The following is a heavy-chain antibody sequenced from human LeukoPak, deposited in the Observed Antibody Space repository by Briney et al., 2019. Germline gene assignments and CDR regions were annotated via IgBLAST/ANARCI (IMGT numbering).Heavy chain of an antibody. CDR3: AGQICQNYHGFDV. CDR1: GDSVSSNNAA. D-gene: IGHD1-7*01. Sequence: SQTLSLTCAISGDSVSSNNAARNWIRQSPSRGLEWLGRTYYRSKWYNDYAVSVKSRIIINPDTSKNQFSLQLNSVTPEDTAVYYCAGQICQNYHGFDVWGQGTAVTVSS. CDR2: TYYRSKWYN. V-gene: IGHV6-1*01. J-gene: IGHJ6*01.